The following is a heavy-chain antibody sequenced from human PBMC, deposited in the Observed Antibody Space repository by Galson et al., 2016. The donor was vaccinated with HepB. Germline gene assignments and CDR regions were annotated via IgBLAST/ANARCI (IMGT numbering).Heavy chain of an antibody. CDR3: ARIIRHYYDSGVDAFDM. D-gene: IGHD3-10*01. V-gene: IGHV2-70*11. Sequence: PALVKPTQTLTLTCTFSGFSLSTGAMCVSWIRQSPGKSLEWLARIDWDDDKYYNTFLRARLTISKDTSKNQVVLTMTNMDPVDTATYYCARIIRHYYDSGVDAFDMWGQGTMVTVSS. CDR1: GFSLSTGAMC. J-gene: IGHJ3*02. CDR2: IDWDDDK.